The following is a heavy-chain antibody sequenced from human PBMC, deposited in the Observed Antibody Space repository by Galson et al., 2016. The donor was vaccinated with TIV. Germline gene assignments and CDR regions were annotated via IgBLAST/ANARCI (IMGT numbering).Heavy chain of an antibody. J-gene: IGHJ4*02. CDR1: GDSLSDLS. D-gene: IGHD2/OR15-2a*01. CDR3: ALVAWFPGLSLDN. CDR2: FDPEQHKK. V-gene: IGHV1-24*01. Sequence: SVKVSCKVSGDSLSDLSMHWVRQAPGKGLEWMAGFDPEQHKKIYAQKLEGRVTLTDDTSTDTAFLELSSLSFADTAVYYCALVAWFPGLSLDNWGQGTLVCVSS.